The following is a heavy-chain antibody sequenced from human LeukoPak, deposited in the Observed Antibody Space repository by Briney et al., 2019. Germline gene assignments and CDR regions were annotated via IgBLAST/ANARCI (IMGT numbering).Heavy chain of an antibody. CDR3: AREWEGVVTAAYYYYYGMDV. D-gene: IGHD2-21*02. CDR2: FDPEDGET. V-gene: IGHV1-24*01. CDR1: GYTLTELS. J-gene: IGHJ6*02. Sequence: GASVKVSCKVSGYTLTELSMHWVRQAPGKGLEWMGGFDPEDGETIYAQKFQGRVTMTEDTSTDTAYMELSSLRSEDTAVYYCAREWEGVVTAAYYYYYGMDVWGQGTTVTVSS.